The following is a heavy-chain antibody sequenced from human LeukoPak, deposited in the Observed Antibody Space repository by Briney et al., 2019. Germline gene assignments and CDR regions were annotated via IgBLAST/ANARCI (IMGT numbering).Heavy chain of an antibody. CDR2: FDPEDGET. CDR1: GYTLTELS. Sequence: ASVKVSFKVSGYTLTELSMHWVRQAPGKGLEWMGGFDPEDGETIYAQKFQGRVTMTEDTSTSTAYMELRSLRSDDTAVYYCARSEYNWNDVPASANWFDPWGQGTLVTVSS. V-gene: IGHV1-24*01. D-gene: IGHD1-1*01. J-gene: IGHJ5*02. CDR3: ARSEYNWNDVPASANWFDP.